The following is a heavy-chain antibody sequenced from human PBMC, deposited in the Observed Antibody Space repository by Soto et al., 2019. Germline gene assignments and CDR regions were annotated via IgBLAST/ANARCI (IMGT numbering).Heavy chain of an antibody. CDR1: GFTFSSYS. Sequence: GGSLRLSCAASGFTFSSYSMNWVRQAPGKGLEWVSSISSSSSYIYYADSVKGRFTISRDNAKNSLYLQMNSLRAEDTAVYYCARAEGGITGTTGSMDLDYWGQGTLVTVSS. CDR2: ISSSSSYI. J-gene: IGHJ4*02. V-gene: IGHV3-21*01. CDR3: ARAEGGITGTTGSMDLDY. D-gene: IGHD1-7*01.